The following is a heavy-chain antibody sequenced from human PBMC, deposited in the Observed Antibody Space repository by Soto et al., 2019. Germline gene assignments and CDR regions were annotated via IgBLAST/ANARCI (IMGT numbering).Heavy chain of an antibody. CDR1: RFTFNNYG. CDR3: ARDRYSYDSRAYQGVDWYFDL. D-gene: IGHD3-22*01. Sequence: LRLSCAASRFTFNNYGMHWVRQAPGKGLEWVAVIWYDGSHESYADSVKGRFTISRDNSKNTLYLQMNSLRAEDTAVYYCARDRYSYDSRAYQGVDWYFDLWGRGTLVTVSS. J-gene: IGHJ2*01. V-gene: IGHV3-33*01. CDR2: IWYDGSHE.